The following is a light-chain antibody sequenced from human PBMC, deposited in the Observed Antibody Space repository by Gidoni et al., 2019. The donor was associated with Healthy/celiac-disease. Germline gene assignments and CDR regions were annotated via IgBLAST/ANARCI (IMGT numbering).Light chain of an antibody. V-gene: IGKV3-20*01. J-gene: IGKJ4*01. Sequence: EIGLTQSPGTLSLSPGERATLSCRASQSVSSSYLAWYQQKPGQAPRLLIYGAASRAPGIPDRFSGSASGTDFTLTISRLEPEDFAVYYCQQYGSSRLTFGGGTKVEIQ. CDR2: GAA. CDR1: QSVSSSY. CDR3: QQYGSSRLT.